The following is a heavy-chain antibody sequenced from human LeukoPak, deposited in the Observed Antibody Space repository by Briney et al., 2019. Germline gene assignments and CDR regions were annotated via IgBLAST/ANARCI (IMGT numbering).Heavy chain of an antibody. V-gene: IGHV4-39*01. CDR3: ARHWGQYLRLGELSPPNWFDP. CDR2: IYYSGST. D-gene: IGHD3-16*02. Sequence: SETLSLTCTVSGGSISSSSYYWGWIRQPPGKGLEWIGSIYYSGSTYYNPSLKSRVTISVDTSKNQFSLKLSSVTAADTAVYYCARHWGQYLRLGELSPPNWFDPWGQGTLDTVSS. J-gene: IGHJ5*02. CDR1: GGSISSSSYY.